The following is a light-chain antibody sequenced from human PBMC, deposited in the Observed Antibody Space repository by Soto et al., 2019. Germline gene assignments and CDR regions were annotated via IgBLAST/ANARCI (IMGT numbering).Light chain of an antibody. CDR1: QSVTSGY. Sequence: EIVLRQSPGTLSLSPGDRATLSCRASQSVTSGYLAWYQQKPGQAPRLLIYAASYRATGVPDRFSGSGSGTDFTLTITRLEPEDFAVYYCQQYGGSPLLSFGGGIKVDIK. V-gene: IGKV3-20*01. J-gene: IGKJ4*01. CDR3: QQYGGSPLLS. CDR2: AAS.